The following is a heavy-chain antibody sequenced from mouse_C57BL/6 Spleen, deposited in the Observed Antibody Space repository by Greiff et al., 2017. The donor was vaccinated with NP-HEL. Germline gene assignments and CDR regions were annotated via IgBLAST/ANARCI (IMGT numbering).Heavy chain of an antibody. V-gene: IGHV1-5*01. CDR3: TRLTPVSYYGSSLGAMDY. CDR1: GYTFTSYW. CDR2: IYPGNSDT. Sequence: VQLQQSGTVLARPGASVKMSCKTSGYTFTSYWMHWVKQRPGQGLEWIGAIYPGNSDTSYNQKFKGKAKLTAVTSASTAYMELSSLTNEDSAVYYCTRLTPVSYYGSSLGAMDYWGQGTSVTVSS. D-gene: IGHD1-1*01. J-gene: IGHJ4*01.